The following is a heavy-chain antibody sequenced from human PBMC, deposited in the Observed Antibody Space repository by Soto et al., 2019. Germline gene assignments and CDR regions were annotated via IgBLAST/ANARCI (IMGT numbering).Heavy chain of an antibody. J-gene: IGHJ4*02. Sequence: SETLSLTCTVSGGSISSGDYYWSWIRQPPGKGLDWIGYIYYSGSTYYNPSLKSRVTISVETSKNQFSLKLSSVTAADTAVYYCARARVAAAGTVDYWGQGTLVTVSS. D-gene: IGHD6-13*01. CDR2: IYYSGST. CDR1: GGSISSGDYY. CDR3: ARARVAAAGTVDY. V-gene: IGHV4-30-4*01.